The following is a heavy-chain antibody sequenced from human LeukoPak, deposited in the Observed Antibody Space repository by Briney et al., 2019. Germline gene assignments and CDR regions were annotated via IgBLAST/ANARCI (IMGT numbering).Heavy chain of an antibody. Sequence: GGSLRLSCAASGFTFSSYWMHWVRQAPGKGLEWVAFIRYDGSNKYYADSVKGRFTISRDNSKNTLYLHEKSLRPEHAAVYYCAKGSGYEAQYHYHSMHVWGKGTTVTISS. D-gene: IGHD5-12*01. CDR1: GFTFSSYW. CDR3: AKGSGYEAQYHYHSMHV. V-gene: IGHV3-30*02. J-gene: IGHJ6*03. CDR2: IRYDGSNK.